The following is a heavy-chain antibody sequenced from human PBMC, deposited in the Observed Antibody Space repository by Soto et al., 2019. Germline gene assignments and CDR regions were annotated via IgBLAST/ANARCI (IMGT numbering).Heavy chain of an antibody. V-gene: IGHV3-53*01. CDR2: IYSGGST. D-gene: IGHD3-22*01. CDR1: GFTVSSNY. CDR3: ARVAPYYYDSSGLYAFDI. J-gene: IGHJ3*02. Sequence: GGSLRLSCAASGFTVSSNYMSWVRQAPGKGLEWVSVIYSGGSTYYADSAKGRFTISRDNSKNTLYLQMNSLRAEDTAVYYCARVAPYYYDSSGLYAFDIGGQGTMVTGSS.